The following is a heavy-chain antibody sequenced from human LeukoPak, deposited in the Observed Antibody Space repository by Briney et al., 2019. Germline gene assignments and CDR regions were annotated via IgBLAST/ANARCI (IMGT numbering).Heavy chain of an antibody. D-gene: IGHD5-18*01. CDR3: VRDFRYGYRFDY. CDR2: IWNDRSRT. J-gene: IGHJ4*02. V-gene: IGHV3-33*01. Sequence: GRSLTLSCAASGFTFRNFGMHWVRQAPGKGLEWVAVIWNDRSRTYYADSVRGRFTISRDNSKNTLYFQMNSLRVEDTALYYCVRDFRYGYRFDYWGQGTLVTVSS. CDR1: GFTFRNFG.